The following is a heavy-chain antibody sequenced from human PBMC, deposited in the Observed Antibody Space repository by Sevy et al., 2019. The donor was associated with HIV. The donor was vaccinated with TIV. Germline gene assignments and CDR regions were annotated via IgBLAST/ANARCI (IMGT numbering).Heavy chain of an antibody. J-gene: IGHJ4*02. D-gene: IGHD3-3*01. CDR2: INHSGST. CDR1: GGSFSGYY. V-gene: IGHV4-34*01. CDR3: AGGLSKGFWSGSFRTILRPCVQYFDY. Sequence: SETLSLTCAVYGGSFSGYYWSWIRQPPGKGLEWIGEINHSGSTNYNPSLKSRVTISVDTSKNQFSLKLSSVTAADTAVYYCAGGLSKGFWSGSFRTILRPCVQYFDYWGQGTLVTVSS.